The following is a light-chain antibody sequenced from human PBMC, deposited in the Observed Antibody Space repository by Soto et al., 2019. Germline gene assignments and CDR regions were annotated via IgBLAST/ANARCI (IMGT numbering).Light chain of an antibody. V-gene: IGKV1-5*03. Sequence: DIQMTQSPSTLSASVGDRVTITCRASQSISSGLAWYQQKPGKAPKLLIYKASSLESGVPSRFSGSGSGTEFTLTISSLQPDDFATYYCQQYNSPMYTFGQGTKLQFK. J-gene: IGKJ2*01. CDR3: QQYNSPMYT. CDR1: QSISSG. CDR2: KAS.